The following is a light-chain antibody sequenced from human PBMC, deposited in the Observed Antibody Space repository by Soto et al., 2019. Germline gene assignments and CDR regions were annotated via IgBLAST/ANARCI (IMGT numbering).Light chain of an antibody. CDR1: QSLLHSNGYNY. CDR2: LGS. V-gene: IGKV2-28*01. Sequence: DIVMTQSPLSLPVTPGEPASISCRSSQSLLHSNGYNYLDWYLQKPGQSTQLLIYLGSNRSSGVTDRFSGSGSGTDFTLKISRGEAEDVWVYYCMQALRTPPAFGQGTKVEIK. CDR3: MQALRTPPA. J-gene: IGKJ1*01.